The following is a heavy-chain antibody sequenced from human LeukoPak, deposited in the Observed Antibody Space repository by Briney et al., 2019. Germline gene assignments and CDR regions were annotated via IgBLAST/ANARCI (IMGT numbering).Heavy chain of an antibody. J-gene: IGHJ5*02. D-gene: IGHD4-23*01. CDR3: ARNSGDL. CDR2: IYSSGNA. CDR1: GGSISDFY. V-gene: IGHV4-4*07. Sequence: ETLSLTSSVSGGSISDFYWSWIRQPAGKGLEWIGRIYSSGNANYNPSLKSRVTMSLDVSKNQFSLKLSSVTAADTAVYYCARNSGDLWGQGTLVTVSS.